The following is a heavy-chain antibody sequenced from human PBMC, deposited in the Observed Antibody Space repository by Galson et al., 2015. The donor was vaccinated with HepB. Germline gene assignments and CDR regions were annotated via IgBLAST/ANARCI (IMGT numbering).Heavy chain of an antibody. CDR1: GFTFSSYS. J-gene: IGHJ4*02. V-gene: IGHV3-48*01. CDR3: ARVPPPPHYYGSGSTIDY. D-gene: IGHD3-10*01. CDR2: ISSSSSTI. Sequence: SLRLSCAASGFTFSSYSMNWVRQAPGKGLEWVSYISSSSSTIYYADSVKGRFTISRDNAKNSLYLQMNSLRAEDTAVYYCARVPPPPHYYGSGSTIDYWGQGTLVTVSS.